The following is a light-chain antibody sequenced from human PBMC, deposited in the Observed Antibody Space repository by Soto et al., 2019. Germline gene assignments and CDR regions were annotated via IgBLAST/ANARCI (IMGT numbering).Light chain of an antibody. CDR1: QGISSY. Sequence: DIQMTQSPSSVSASVGDRVTITCRASQGISSYLNWYQQKPGKAPKLLIYAASSLQSGVPSRFSGSGSGTDFTLTISSLQPEDFATYYCQQSYSTWTFGQGTKVDIK. CDR3: QQSYSTWT. J-gene: IGKJ1*01. CDR2: AAS. V-gene: IGKV1-39*01.